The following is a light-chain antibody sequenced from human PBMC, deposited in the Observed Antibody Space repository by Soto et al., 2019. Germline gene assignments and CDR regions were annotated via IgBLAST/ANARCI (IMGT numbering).Light chain of an antibody. CDR3: KQSKSFDLT. J-gene: IGKJ4*01. V-gene: IGKV1-12*01. CDR1: LPINRW. Sequence: IQMTQSPSPLSASVGDRVNITCRASLPINRWLAWYQQKPGKAPKRLIYAASSLPTRVPLRFSRSGSVTDFSLTNSSLQPEDFATYYCKQSKSFDLTFGGGTKVDIK. CDR2: AAS.